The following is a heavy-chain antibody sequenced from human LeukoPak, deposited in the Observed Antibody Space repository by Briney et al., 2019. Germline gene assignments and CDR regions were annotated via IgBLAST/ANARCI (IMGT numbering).Heavy chain of an antibody. J-gene: IGHJ4*02. CDR3: AKQGTAMVRAYFDY. V-gene: IGHV3-23*01. CDR1: GFTFSTYA. D-gene: IGHD5-18*01. CDR2: ISGGGGRT. Sequence: PGGSLRLSCAASGFTFSTYAMTWFRQAPGKGLEWVSAISGGGGRTYYADSVKGRFTISRDNSKNRLYLQMNSLRAEDTAVYYCAKQGTAMVRAYFDYWGQGTLVTVSS.